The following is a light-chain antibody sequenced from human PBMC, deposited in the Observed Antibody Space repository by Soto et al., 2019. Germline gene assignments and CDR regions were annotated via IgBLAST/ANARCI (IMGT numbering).Light chain of an antibody. CDR1: SSDVGYYNY. J-gene: IGLJ2*01. V-gene: IGLV2-14*01. CDR2: EVR. Sequence: QSVLTQPASVSGSPGQSITISCTGTSSDVGYYNYVSWYQQHPGKAPKVLIYEVRNRPSGASSRFSGSKSGNTAFLTISGLQPDDEADYYCSSYTRSSSVLFGGGTKVTVL. CDR3: SSYTRSSSVL.